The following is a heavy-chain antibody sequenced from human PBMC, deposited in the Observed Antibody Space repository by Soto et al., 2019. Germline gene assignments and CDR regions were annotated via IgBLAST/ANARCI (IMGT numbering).Heavy chain of an antibody. CDR1: GFTVSSNY. V-gene: IGHV3-66*01. CDR3: AREGGFYGSGSRGYYYYYGVDL. D-gene: IGHD3-10*01. Sequence: EVQLVESGGGLVQPGGSLRLSCAASGFTVSSNYMSWVRQAPGKGLEWVSAIYSGGSTYHAASAKGRFTISRDISKITMHLHMNSLRAEDTAVYYCAREGGFYGSGSRGYYYYYGVDLWGQGTTVTVSS. J-gene: IGHJ6*02. CDR2: IYSGGST.